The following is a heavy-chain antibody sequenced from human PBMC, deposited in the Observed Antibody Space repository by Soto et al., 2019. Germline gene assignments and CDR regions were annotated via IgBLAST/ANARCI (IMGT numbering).Heavy chain of an antibody. CDR1: GFTFSTCA. V-gene: IGHV3-23*01. D-gene: IGHD2-15*01. Sequence: GGSLRLSCAASGFTFSTCAMNWVRQAPGKGLEWVSSISGGGGSTYYGDSVKGRFTISRDNSKNTLYLQINSLRADDTAVYYCAKQAVVVADTPWFDPWGQGTLVTVSS. CDR2: ISGGGGST. CDR3: AKQAVVVADTPWFDP. J-gene: IGHJ5*02.